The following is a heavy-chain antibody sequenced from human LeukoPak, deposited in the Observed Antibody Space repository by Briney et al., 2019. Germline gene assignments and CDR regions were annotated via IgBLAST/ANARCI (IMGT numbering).Heavy chain of an antibody. Sequence: SETLSLTCTVSGGSISSSIYYWGWIRQPPGKGLEWIGSVYYRGSTYYNPSLKSRVTISVDTSKNQFSLKLSSVTAADTALYYCARGTGSLGSVVDYWGQGTLVTVSS. D-gene: IGHD3-10*01. CDR3: ARGTGSLGSVVDY. J-gene: IGHJ4*02. V-gene: IGHV4-39*01. CDR2: VYYRGST. CDR1: GGSISSSIYY.